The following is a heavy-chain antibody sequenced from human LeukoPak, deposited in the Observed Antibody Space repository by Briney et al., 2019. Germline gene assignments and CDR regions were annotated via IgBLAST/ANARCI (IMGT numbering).Heavy chain of an antibody. V-gene: IGHV4-34*01. Sequence: SETLSLTCAVYGGSFSGYYWSWIRQPPGKGLEWIGEINHSGSTNYNPSLKSRVTISVDTSKNQFSLKLSSVTAADTAVYYCARESLAAAGSPFDYWGQGTLVTVSS. J-gene: IGHJ4*02. CDR2: INHSGST. D-gene: IGHD6-13*01. CDR3: ARESLAAAGSPFDY. CDR1: GGSFSGYY.